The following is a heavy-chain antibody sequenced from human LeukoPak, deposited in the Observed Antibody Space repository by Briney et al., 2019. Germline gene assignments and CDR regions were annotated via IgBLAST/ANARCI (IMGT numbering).Heavy chain of an antibody. D-gene: IGHD6-13*01. CDR2: IGGRGAST. CDR1: GFTFSGHA. Sequence: PGRSLRLSCAASGFTFSGHAMNWVRQAPGKGLEWVSGIGGRGASTHFTDAVHGRFTISRDNSRNTLYLQVDNLRVEDTAIYYCARDGKLGTSWFLDHWGQGVLVTVSS. V-gene: IGHV3-23*01. J-gene: IGHJ4*02. CDR3: ARDGKLGTSWFLDH.